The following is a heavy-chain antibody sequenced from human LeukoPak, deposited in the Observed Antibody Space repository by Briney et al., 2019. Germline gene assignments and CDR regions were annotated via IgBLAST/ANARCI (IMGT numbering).Heavy chain of an antibody. D-gene: IGHD2-2*01. V-gene: IGHV3-48*01. CDR2: ISSSSSTI. CDR3: ARGVIYCSSTSCYSYYYYYMDV. CDR1: GFTISSYS. J-gene: IGHJ6*03. Sequence: GGSLRLSCAASGFTISSYSMNWVRQAPGKGLEWVSYISSSSSTIYYADSVKGRFTISRDNAKNSLYLQMNSLRAEDTAVYYCARGVIYCSSTSCYSYYYYYMDVWGKGTTVTVSS.